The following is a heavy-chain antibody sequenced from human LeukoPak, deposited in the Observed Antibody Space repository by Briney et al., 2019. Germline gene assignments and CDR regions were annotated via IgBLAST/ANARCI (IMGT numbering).Heavy chain of an antibody. CDR1: GGSFSGYY. J-gene: IGHJ5*02. Sequence: SETLSLTCAVYGGSFSGYYWSWIRQPPGKGLEWIGEINHSGSTNYNPSLKSRVTISVDTSKNQFSLKLSSVTAADTAVYYCARGRGYCSGGSCAHGNWFDPWGQGTLVTVSS. CDR3: ARGRGYCSGGSCAHGNWFDP. CDR2: INHSGST. V-gene: IGHV4-34*01. D-gene: IGHD2-15*01.